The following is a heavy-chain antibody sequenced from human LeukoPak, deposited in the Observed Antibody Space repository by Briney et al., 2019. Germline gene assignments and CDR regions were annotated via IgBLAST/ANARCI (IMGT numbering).Heavy chain of an antibody. Sequence: GGSLRLSCAASGFTFSDYYMSWIRQAPGKGLEWVSYISSSGSTIYYADSVKGRFTISRDNAKNSLYLQMNSVRAEDTAMYFCAKDTAVILTAPFDSWGQGTLVTVSS. CDR3: AKDTAVILTAPFDS. D-gene: IGHD2-21*01. CDR1: GFTFSDYY. CDR2: ISSSGSTI. V-gene: IGHV3-11*01. J-gene: IGHJ4*02.